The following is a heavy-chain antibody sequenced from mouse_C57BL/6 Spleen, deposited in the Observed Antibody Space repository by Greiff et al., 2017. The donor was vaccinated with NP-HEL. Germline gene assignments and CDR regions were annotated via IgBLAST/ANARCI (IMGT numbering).Heavy chain of an antibody. Sequence: VQLQQPGAELVKPGASVKMSCKASGYTFTSYWITWVKQRPGQGLEWIGDIYPGSGSTNYNEKFKSKATLTVDTSSSTAYMQLSSLTSEDSAVYYCARSRGNYGYFDVWGTGTTVTVSS. V-gene: IGHV1-55*01. J-gene: IGHJ1*03. CDR3: ARSRGNYGYFDV. CDR1: GYTFTSYW. CDR2: IYPGSGST. D-gene: IGHD2-1*01.